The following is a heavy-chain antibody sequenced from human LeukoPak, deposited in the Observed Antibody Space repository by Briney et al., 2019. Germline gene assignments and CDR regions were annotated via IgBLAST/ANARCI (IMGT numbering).Heavy chain of an antibody. V-gene: IGHV3-9*01. D-gene: IGHD3-10*01. Sequence: SLRLSCAASGFTFDDYAMHWVRQAPGKGLEWVSGISWNSGSIGYADSVKGRFTISRDNAKNSLYLQMNSLRAEDTAVYYCARDYATMVRGVYYYYGMDVWGQGTTVTVSS. J-gene: IGHJ6*02. CDR1: GFTFDDYA. CDR3: ARDYATMVRGVYYYYGMDV. CDR2: ISWNSGSI.